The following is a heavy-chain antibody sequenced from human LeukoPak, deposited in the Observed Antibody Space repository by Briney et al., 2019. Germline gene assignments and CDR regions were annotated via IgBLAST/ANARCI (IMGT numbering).Heavy chain of an antibody. CDR2: ISSNGGST. CDR1: GFTFSSYA. V-gene: IGHV3-64*01. Sequence: GGSLRLSCAASGFTFSSYAMHWVRQAPGKGLEYVSAISSNGGSTYYANSVKGRFTISRDNSKNTLYLQMGSLRAEDMAVYYCARGREWEPWDYWGQGTLVTVSS. J-gene: IGHJ4*02. D-gene: IGHD1-26*01. CDR3: ARGREWEPWDY.